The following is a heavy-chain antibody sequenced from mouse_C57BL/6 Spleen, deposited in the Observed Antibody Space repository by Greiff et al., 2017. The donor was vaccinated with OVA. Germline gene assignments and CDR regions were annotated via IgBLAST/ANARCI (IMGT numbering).Heavy chain of an antibody. V-gene: IGHV3-6*01. J-gene: IGHJ3*01. CDR1: GYSITSGYY. D-gene: IGHD1-1*01. CDR2: ISYDGSN. CDR3: ARGYIDRGWFAY. Sequence: ESGPGLVKPSQSLSLTCSVTGYSITSGYYWNWIRQFPGNKLEWMGYISYDGSNNYNPSLKNRISITRDTSKNQFFLKLNSVTTEDTATYYCARGYIDRGWFAYWGQGTLVTVSA.